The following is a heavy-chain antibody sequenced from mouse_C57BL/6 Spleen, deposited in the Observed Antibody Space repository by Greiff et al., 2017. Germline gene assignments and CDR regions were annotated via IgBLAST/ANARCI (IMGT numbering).Heavy chain of an antibody. CDR1: GYTFTSYG. D-gene: IGHD1-1*01. V-gene: IGHV1-81*01. Sequence: QVQLQQSGAELARPGASVKLSCTASGYTFTSYGISWVKQRPGQGLEWIGEIYPRSGNTYYTEKFKGKATLTADKSSSTAYMELRSLTSEDSAVYFCARSGRITTVVATPYYAMDYWGQGTSVTVSS. J-gene: IGHJ4*01. CDR3: ARSGRITTVVATPYYAMDY. CDR2: IYPRSGNT.